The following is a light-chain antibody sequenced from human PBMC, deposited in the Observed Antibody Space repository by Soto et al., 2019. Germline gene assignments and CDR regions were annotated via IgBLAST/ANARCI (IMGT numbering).Light chain of an antibody. Sequence: DIQMTQSPSTLSASVGDRVTITCRASQSISSWLAWYQQKPGKAPKLLIYAASSLESGVPSRFSGSGSGTEFTLITSSLQPDDFATYYCQQYNSYSWTFGQGTKVDIK. CDR3: QQYNSYSWT. V-gene: IGKV1-5*01. J-gene: IGKJ1*01. CDR2: AAS. CDR1: QSISSW.